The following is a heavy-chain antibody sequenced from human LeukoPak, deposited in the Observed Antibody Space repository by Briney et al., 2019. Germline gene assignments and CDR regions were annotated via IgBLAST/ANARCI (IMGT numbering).Heavy chain of an antibody. D-gene: IGHD3-16*02. CDR2: ISAYNGNT. Sequence: GASVKVSCKASGYTFTSYGISWVRQAPGQGLEWMGWISAYNGNTNYAQKLQGRVTMTTDTSTSTAYMELRSLRSDDTAVYYCARVVSRLGELSLDYWGQGTLVTVSS. CDR3: ARVVSRLGELSLDY. V-gene: IGHV1-18*04. J-gene: IGHJ4*02. CDR1: GYTFTSYG.